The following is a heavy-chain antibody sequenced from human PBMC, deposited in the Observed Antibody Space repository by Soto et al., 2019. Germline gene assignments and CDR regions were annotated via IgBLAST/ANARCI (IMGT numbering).Heavy chain of an antibody. V-gene: IGHV3-23*01. CDR3: AKDVVAFPSEDIDY. CDR1: GFTFSSYA. CDR2: ISVSGGST. J-gene: IGHJ4*02. D-gene: IGHD2-21*01. Sequence: EVQLLESGGGLVQPGGSLRLSCAASGFTFSSYAMSWVRQAPGKGLEWVSAISVSGGSTYYADSVKGRFTISRDNSKNTLYLQMNSLRAEDTAVYYCAKDVVAFPSEDIDYWGQGTLVTVSS.